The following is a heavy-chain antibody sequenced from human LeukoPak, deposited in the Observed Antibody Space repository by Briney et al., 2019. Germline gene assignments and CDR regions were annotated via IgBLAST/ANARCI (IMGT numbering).Heavy chain of an antibody. CDR2: ISSNGGST. Sequence: GGSLRLSCAASGFTFSNYAMHWVRQAPGEGLEYVSAISSNGGSTYYADSMKGRFAISRDNSKNTLFLQMGSLRVEDMAVYYCARGLRAYYYYGMDVWGQGTTVTVSS. D-gene: IGHD5/OR15-5a*01. CDR1: GFTFSNYA. V-gene: IGHV3-64*02. CDR3: ARGLRAYYYYGMDV. J-gene: IGHJ6*02.